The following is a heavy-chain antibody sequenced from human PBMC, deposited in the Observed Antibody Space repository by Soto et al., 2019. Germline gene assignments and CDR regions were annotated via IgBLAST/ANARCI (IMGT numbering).Heavy chain of an antibody. CDR1: GYTFTGYY. Sequence: ASVKVSCKASGYTFTGYYMHWVRQAPGQGLEWMGWINPNSGGTNYAQKFQGWVTMTRDTSISTAYMELSRLRSDDTAVYYCARDRVYGDYGYYYYMDVWGKGTTVTVSS. V-gene: IGHV1-2*04. CDR2: INPNSGGT. CDR3: ARDRVYGDYGYYYYMDV. D-gene: IGHD4-17*01. J-gene: IGHJ6*03.